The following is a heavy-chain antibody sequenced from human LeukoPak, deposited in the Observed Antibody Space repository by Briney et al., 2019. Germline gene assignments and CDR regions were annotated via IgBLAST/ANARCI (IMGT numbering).Heavy chain of an antibody. CDR2: IKPNSGGT. V-gene: IGHV1-2*02. D-gene: IGHD2-2*01. J-gene: IGHJ6*03. Sequence: GASVKVSCKASGYTFTGYYMHWVRQAPGQGLEWMGWIKPNSGGTNYAQKFQGRVTMTRDTSISTAYMELSRLRSDDTAVYYCARDADRYCSSTSCYDGGYYYYMDVWGKGTTVTVSS. CDR3: ARDADRYCSSTSCYDGGYYYYMDV. CDR1: GYTFTGYY.